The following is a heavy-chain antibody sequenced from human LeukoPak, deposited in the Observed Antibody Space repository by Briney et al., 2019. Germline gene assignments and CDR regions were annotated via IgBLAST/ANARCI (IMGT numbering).Heavy chain of an antibody. J-gene: IGHJ4*02. CDR1: GFTFSSYA. D-gene: IGHD2-15*01. V-gene: IGHV3-30-3*01. Sequence: QPGGSLRLSCAASGFTFSSYAMHWVRQAPGKGLEWVAVISYDGSNKYYADSVKGRFTISRDNSKNTLYLQMNSLRAEDTAVYFCAKGTWTVVVVGAADYWGQGTLVTVSS. CDR2: ISYDGSNK. CDR3: AKGTWTVVVVGAADY.